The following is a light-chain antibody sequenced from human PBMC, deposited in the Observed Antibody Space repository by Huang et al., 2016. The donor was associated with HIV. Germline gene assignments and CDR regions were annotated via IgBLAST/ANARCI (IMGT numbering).Light chain of an antibody. CDR1: QNLLHNSGHNR. Sequence: DIVLTQSPLSLPVSPGQPASISCTSSQNLLHNSGHNRLDRYLQKPGQSPQLLIFLGSNRASGVPDKFTGGGSGSNFSLSINKVQPDDVGIYYCMQGLQTPPTFGQGTKLEI. V-gene: IGKV2-28*01. CDR3: MQGLQTPPT. J-gene: IGKJ2*01. CDR2: LGS.